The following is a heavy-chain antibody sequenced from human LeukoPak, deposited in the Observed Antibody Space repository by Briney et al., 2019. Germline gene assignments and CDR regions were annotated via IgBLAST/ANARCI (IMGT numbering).Heavy chain of an antibody. J-gene: IGHJ3*02. CDR2: INHSGST. CDR1: GGSFSGYY. D-gene: IGHD6-13*01. Sequence: PSETLSLTCAVYGGSFSGYYWSWIRPPPGKGLEWIGEINHSGSTNYNPSLKSRVTISVDTSKNQFSLKLSSVTAADTAVYYCSRGSYSSSCCDAFDIWGQGTMVTVSS. V-gene: IGHV4-34*01. CDR3: SRGSYSSSCCDAFDI.